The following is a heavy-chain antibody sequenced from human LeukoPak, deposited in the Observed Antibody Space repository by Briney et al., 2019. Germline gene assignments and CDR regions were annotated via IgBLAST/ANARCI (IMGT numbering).Heavy chain of an antibody. V-gene: IGHV4-59*01. CDR3: ARVDTAMAADY. J-gene: IGHJ4*02. Sequence: SETLSLTCTVSGGSISSYYWSWIRQPPGKGLEWIGYIYYSGSTNYNPSLKSRVTISVDTFKNQFSLKLSSVTAADTGVYYCARVDTAMAADYWGQGTLVTVSS. D-gene: IGHD5-18*01. CDR1: GGSISSYY. CDR2: IYYSGST.